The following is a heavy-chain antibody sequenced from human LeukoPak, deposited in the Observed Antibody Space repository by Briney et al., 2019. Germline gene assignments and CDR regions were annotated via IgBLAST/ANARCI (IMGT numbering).Heavy chain of an antibody. J-gene: IGHJ4*02. V-gene: IGHV3-64*01. D-gene: IGHD1-26*01. Sequence: GGSLRLSCAASGFTFSSYAMHWVRQAPGMGLEYVSAISSNGGSTYYANSVKGRFTISRDNSKNTLYLQMGSLRAEDMAVYYCAKGRGSYYYFDYWGQGTLVTVSS. CDR3: AKGRGSYYYFDY. CDR1: GFTFSSYA. CDR2: ISSNGGST.